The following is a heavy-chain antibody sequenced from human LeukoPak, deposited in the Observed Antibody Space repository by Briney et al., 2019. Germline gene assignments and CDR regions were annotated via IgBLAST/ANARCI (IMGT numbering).Heavy chain of an antibody. J-gene: IGHJ6*02. CDR2: IYYTGST. CDR1: GGSISSYY. CDR3: AGSPWYYDSSGYYYYGMDV. D-gene: IGHD3-22*01. Sequence: SETLSLTCTVSGGSISSYYWSWLRQPPGKGLEWIGHIYYTGSTNYNPSLKSRVTISVDTSKNQFSLKLSSVTAADTAVYYCAGSPWYYDSSGYYYYGMDVWGQGTTVTVSS. V-gene: IGHV4-59*01.